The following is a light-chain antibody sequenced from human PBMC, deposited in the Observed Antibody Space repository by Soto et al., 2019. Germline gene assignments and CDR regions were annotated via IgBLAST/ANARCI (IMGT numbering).Light chain of an antibody. V-gene: IGKV1-5*03. J-gene: IGKJ5*01. CDR3: QQYNNWLIT. Sequence: DIQMTQPPSTLSSSVGDRVSITCRASQSISSWLAWYQQKAGKAPKLLIYKSFSLQSGVPSRFSGSGSGTEFTLTISSLQSEDFAVYYCQQYNNWLITFGQGTRLEI. CDR2: KSF. CDR1: QSISSW.